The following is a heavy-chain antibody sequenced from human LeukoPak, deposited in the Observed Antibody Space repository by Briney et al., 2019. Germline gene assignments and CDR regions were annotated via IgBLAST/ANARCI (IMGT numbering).Heavy chain of an antibody. CDR1: GYTFTSYV. D-gene: IGHD6-13*01. J-gene: IGHJ6*03. Sequence: ASVKVSCKASGYTFTSYVIHWVRQAPGQRLEWMGWINAGNGNTKYSQELQDRVTITRDTSASTAYMELSRLRSDDTVVYYCARDVGGSSGWYYYYYYMDVWGKGTTVTVSS. CDR3: ARDVGGSSGWYYYYYYMDV. CDR2: INAGNGNT. V-gene: IGHV1-3*01.